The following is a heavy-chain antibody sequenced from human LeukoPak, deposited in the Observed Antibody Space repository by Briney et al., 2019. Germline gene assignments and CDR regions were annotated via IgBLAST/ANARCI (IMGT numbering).Heavy chain of an antibody. D-gene: IGHD3-10*01. CDR1: GFTFSSYA. CDR2: ISGSGGST. CDR3: AKDLWFGELSPVDY. J-gene: IGHJ4*02. Sequence: GGSLRLSCAASGFTFSSYAMSWVRQAPGKGLEWVSAISGSGGSTYYADSVKGRFTISRDNSKNTLYLQMTSLRAENTAVYYCAKDLWFGELSPVDYWGQGTLVTVSS. V-gene: IGHV3-23*01.